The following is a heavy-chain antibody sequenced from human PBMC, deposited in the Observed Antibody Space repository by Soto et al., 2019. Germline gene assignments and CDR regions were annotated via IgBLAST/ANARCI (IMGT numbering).Heavy chain of an antibody. CDR1: GYTFTGYY. D-gene: IGHD6-6*01. V-gene: IGHV1-2*04. J-gene: IGHJ6*02. CDR3: ARDSPIAARPHVPNGMDV. CDR2: INPNSGGT. Sequence: ASVKVSCKASGYTFTGYYMHWVRQAPGQGLEWMGWINPNSGGTNYAQKFQGWVTMTRDTSISTAYMELSRLRSDDTAVYYCARDSPIAARPHVPNGMDVWGQGTTVTVSS.